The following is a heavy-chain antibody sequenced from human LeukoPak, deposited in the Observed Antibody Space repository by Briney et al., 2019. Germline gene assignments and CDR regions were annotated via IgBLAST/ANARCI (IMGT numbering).Heavy chain of an antibody. J-gene: IGHJ3*01. CDR1: GFSFNNIA. Sequence: SGGSLRLSCAASGFSFNNIAMSWVRQAPGKGLEWVSAINGGGDATEYADSVKGRFTISRDNSKKTLYLQMNSLRPEDTAVYYCARCTASCYANAFDVWGQGTLLTVSS. D-gene: IGHD2-2*01. V-gene: IGHV3-23*01. CDR2: INGGGDAT. CDR3: ARCTASCYANAFDV.